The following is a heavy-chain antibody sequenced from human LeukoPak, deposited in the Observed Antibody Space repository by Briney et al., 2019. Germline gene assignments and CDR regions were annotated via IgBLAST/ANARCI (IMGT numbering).Heavy chain of an antibody. CDR1: GFTVSSNS. V-gene: IGHV3-53*01. J-gene: IGHJ4*02. CDR3: ASRKLGNDY. Sequence: GGSLRLSCTVSGFTVSSNSMSWVRQAPGKGLEWVSFIYSAGSTHYSDSVKGRFTISIDNSKNTLYLQMNSLRAEDTAVYYCASRKLGNDYWGQGTLVTVSS. CDR2: IYSAGST. D-gene: IGHD7-27*01.